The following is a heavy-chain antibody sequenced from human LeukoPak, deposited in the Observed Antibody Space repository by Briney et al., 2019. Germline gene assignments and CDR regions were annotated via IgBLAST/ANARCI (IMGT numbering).Heavy chain of an antibody. CDR2: IDHGGGI. CDR3: ARDSGNWNIDY. CDR1: GFSASTIHYY. Sequence: PSETLSLTCAVPGFSASTIHYYWGWVRQSPGKGLEWIASIDHGGGIHCIPSLQSRLTISRDTSNNHFSLRLSSVTAADTAVYYCARDSGNWNIDYWGRGILVTVSS. D-gene: IGHD1/OR15-1a*01. J-gene: IGHJ4*02. V-gene: IGHV4-38-2*02.